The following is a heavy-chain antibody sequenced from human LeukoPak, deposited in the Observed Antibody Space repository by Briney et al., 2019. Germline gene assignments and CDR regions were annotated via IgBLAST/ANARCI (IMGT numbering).Heavy chain of an antibody. CDR2: IKEDGSEK. CDR1: VFTFSSCA. D-gene: IGHD3-16*01. V-gene: IGHV3-7*01. Sequence: PGRSLRLSCAASVFTFSSCAMHWVRQAPGKGLECVANIKEDGSEKYYVDSVKGRFTISRDNAKNSLYLQMNSLRAEDTAVYYCARQGDDYWGHGTLVTVSS. J-gene: IGHJ4*01. CDR3: ARQGDDY.